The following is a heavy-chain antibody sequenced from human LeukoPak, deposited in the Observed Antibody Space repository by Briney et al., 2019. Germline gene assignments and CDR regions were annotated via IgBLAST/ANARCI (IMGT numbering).Heavy chain of an antibody. CDR2: IYYNGRI. D-gene: IGHD3-10*01. Sequence: PSETLSLTCAVSGGSISSYYWSWIRQPPGKGLEWIGYIYYNGRINYKPSLESRVTMSVDTSKNQFSLRLSSVTAADTAVYYCARGKEVITMLRGLRPGYYFDYWGQGTLVTVSS. J-gene: IGHJ4*02. V-gene: IGHV4-59*01. CDR1: GGSISSYY. CDR3: ARGKEVITMLRGLRPGYYFDY.